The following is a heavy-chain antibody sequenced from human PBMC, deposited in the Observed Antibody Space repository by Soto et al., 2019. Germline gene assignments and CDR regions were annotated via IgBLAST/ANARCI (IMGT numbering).Heavy chain of an antibody. CDR1: GGSISSYY. V-gene: IGHV4-59*08. Sequence: SETLSLTWTVSGGSISSYYWSWIRQPPGKGLDCIAYIYYSGSTYYNPSLQSRVTISVDTSKNQFSLKLSSVTAADTAVYYCARQLWQGWFDPWGQGTLVTSPQ. CDR2: IYYSGST. J-gene: IGHJ5*02. D-gene: IGHD5-18*01. CDR3: ARQLWQGWFDP.